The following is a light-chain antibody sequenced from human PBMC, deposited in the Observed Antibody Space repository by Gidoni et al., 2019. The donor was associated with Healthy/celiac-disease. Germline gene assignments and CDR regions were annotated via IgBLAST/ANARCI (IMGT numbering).Light chain of an antibody. J-gene: IGKJ4*01. Sequence: DIVMTQSPLSLPVTPGEPASISCRSSQSLLHSNGYNSLDWYLQKPGQSPQLLIYLGSNRASGVPDRFSGSGSGTDFTLKISRVEAEDVGVYYCMQARQTPITFGGGTKVEIK. CDR3: MQARQTPIT. CDR2: LGS. CDR1: QSLLHSNGYNS. V-gene: IGKV2-28*01.